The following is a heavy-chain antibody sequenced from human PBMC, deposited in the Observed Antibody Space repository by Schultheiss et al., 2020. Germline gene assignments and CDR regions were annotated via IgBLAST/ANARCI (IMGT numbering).Heavy chain of an antibody. D-gene: IGHD6-6*01. J-gene: IGHJ3*02. CDR2: INHSGST. V-gene: IGHV4-34*01. CDR3: AREGRQLVRGDAFDI. CDR1: GGSISSYY. Sequence: SETLSLTCTVSGGSISSYYWSWIRQPPGKGLEWIGEINHSGSTYYNPSLKSRVTISVDTSKNQFSLKLSSVTAADTAVYYCAREGRQLVRGDAFDIWGQGTMFTVAS.